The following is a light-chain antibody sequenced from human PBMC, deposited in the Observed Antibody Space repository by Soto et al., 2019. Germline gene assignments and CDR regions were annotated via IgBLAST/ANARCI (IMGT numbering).Light chain of an antibody. J-gene: IGKJ4*01. CDR1: QSLLHSNGYNS. Sequence: DIVMPPSPLSLPVTPGEPASISCRSSQSLLHSNGYNSLDWYLQMPGQSPQLLNYLGSNRASGVPDRFSGSGSGTDFTLKISRVEAEDVGVYYCMQALRTPPHAFGGGTKVEIK. CDR3: MQALRTPPHA. V-gene: IGKV2-28*01. CDR2: LGS.